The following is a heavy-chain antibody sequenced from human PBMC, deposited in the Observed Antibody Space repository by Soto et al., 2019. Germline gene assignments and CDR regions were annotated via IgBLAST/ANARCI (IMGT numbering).Heavy chain of an antibody. J-gene: IGHJ4*02. V-gene: IGHV1-69*13. CDR2: IIPIFGTA. Sequence: SVKVSCKASGGTFSSYAISWVRQAPGRGLEWMGGIIPIFGTANYAQKFQGRVTITADESTSTAYMELSSLRSEDTAVYYCAGTWIQLWSGAYYWGQGALVTVSS. CDR1: GGTFSSYA. CDR3: AGTWIQLWSGAYY. D-gene: IGHD5-18*01.